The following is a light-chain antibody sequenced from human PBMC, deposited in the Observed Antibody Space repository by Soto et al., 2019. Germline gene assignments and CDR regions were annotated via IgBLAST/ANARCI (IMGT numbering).Light chain of an antibody. J-gene: IGKJ1*01. V-gene: IGKV1-33*01. Sequence: DLQMIQSPSSLSASVGDRVTITCQASQEISNYLNWYQQKPGKATKLLIYDASNLERGVPSRFSGRGSGTDFTFTISSLQPEDFATYYCQQYDHLPRTFGRGTKVEIK. CDR3: QQYDHLPRT. CDR2: DAS. CDR1: QEISNY.